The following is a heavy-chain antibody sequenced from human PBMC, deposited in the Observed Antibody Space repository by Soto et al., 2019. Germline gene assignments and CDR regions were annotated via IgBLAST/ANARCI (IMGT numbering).Heavy chain of an antibody. J-gene: IGHJ6*02. CDR3: ARDLGYIAVAGSYGMDV. D-gene: IGHD6-19*01. CDR2: INPNSGGT. Sequence: QVQLVQSGAEVKKPGASVKVSCKASGYTFTGYYMHWVRQAPGQGLEWMGWINPNSGGTNYAQKFQGWVTMTRDTSISTAYMELSRLRSDDTAVYYCARDLGYIAVAGSYGMDVWDQGTTVTVSS. V-gene: IGHV1-2*04. CDR1: GYTFTGYY.